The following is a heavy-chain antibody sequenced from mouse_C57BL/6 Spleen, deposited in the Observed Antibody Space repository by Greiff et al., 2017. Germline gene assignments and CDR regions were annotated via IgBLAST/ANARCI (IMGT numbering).Heavy chain of an antibody. V-gene: IGHV1-54*01. D-gene: IGHD2-4*01. CDR1: GYAFTNYL. Sequence: LQESGAELVRPGTSVKVSCKASGYAFTNYLIEWVKQRPGQGLEWIGVINPGSGGTNYNEKFKGKATLTADKSSSTAYMQLSSLTSEDSAVYFCARDDYAYYAMDYWGQGTSVTVSS. CDR2: INPGSGGT. J-gene: IGHJ4*01. CDR3: ARDDYAYYAMDY.